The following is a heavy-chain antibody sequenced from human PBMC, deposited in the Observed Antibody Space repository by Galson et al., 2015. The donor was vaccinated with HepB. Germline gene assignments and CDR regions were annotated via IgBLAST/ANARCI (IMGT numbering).Heavy chain of an antibody. CDR2: ITGSGSTI. Sequence: SLRLSCAASRFTFSDYYMTWIRQAPGKGLEWVSDITGSGSTINYADSVKGRFTISRDNAKNSLYLQMNSLRAEDTAVYYCARGLGTIIKALLFWGQGTLVTVSS. CDR3: ARGLGTIIKALLF. J-gene: IGHJ4*02. V-gene: IGHV3-11*01. CDR1: RFTFSDYY. D-gene: IGHD2-21*01.